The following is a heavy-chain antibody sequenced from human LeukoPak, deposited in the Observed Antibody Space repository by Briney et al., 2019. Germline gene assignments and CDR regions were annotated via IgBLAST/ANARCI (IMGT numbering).Heavy chain of an antibody. J-gene: IGHJ4*02. CDR1: DDSISSGSYY. V-gene: IGHV4-61*02. CDR3: ARGAAGTFDY. Sequence: SQTLSLTCTVSDDSISSGSYYWSWIRQPAGKGLEWIGRIYISGSTGHNPSLKSRVTISVDTSKEQFSLKLTSVTAADTAVYYCARGAAGTFDYWGQGTLVTVSS. CDR2: IYISGST. D-gene: IGHD6-13*01.